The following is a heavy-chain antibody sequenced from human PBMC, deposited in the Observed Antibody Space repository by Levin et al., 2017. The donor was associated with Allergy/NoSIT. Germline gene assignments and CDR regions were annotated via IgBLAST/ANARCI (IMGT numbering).Heavy chain of an antibody. V-gene: IGHV3-30*18. CDR3: AKSKRVVNAFDI. CDR2: ISYDGSNK. J-gene: IGHJ3*02. Sequence: GESLKISCAASGFTFSSYGMHWVRQAPGKGLEWVAVISYDGSNKYYADSVKGRFTISRDNSKNTLYLQMNSLRAEDTAVYYCAKSKRVVNAFDIWGQGTMVTVSS. CDR1: GFTFSSYG. D-gene: IGHD4-23*01.